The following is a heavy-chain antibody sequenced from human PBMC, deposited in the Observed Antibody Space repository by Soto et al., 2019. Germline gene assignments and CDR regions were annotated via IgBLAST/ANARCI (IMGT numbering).Heavy chain of an antibody. V-gene: IGHV4-39*01. CDR3: ARHGATQGYYGMDV. D-gene: IGHD1-26*01. J-gene: IGHJ6*02. CDR1: GGSISSGSSY. CDR2: IYYSGST. Sequence: SETLSLTCTVSGGSISSGSSYWGWIRQPPGKGLEWIGSIYYSGSTYYNPSLKSRVTISVDTSKNQFSLKLSSVTAADTAVYYCARHGATQGYYGMDVWGQGTTVTVSS.